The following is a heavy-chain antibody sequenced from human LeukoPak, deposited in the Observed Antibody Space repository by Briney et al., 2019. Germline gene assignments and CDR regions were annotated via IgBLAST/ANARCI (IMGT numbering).Heavy chain of an antibody. J-gene: IGHJ5*02. CDR3: ASLPHGDTAIGWFDP. CDR1: GYIFTSYD. D-gene: IGHD5-18*01. CDR2: MNPNSGNT. Sequence: ASVKVSCKASGYIFTSYDINWVRQATGQGLEWMGWMNPNSGNTGYAQKFQGRVTMTRNTSISTAYMELSSLRSEDTAVYYRASLPHGDTAIGWFDPWGQGTLVTVSS. V-gene: IGHV1-8*01.